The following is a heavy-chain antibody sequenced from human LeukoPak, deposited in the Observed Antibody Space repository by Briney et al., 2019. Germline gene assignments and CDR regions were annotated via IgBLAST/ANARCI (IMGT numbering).Heavy chain of an antibody. V-gene: IGHV4-34*01. CDR2: INHSGST. D-gene: IGHD3-10*01. CDR1: GGSISSYY. Sequence: SSETLSLTCTVSGGSISSYYWSWIRQPPGKGLEWIGEINHSGSTNYNPSLKSRVTISVDTSKNQFSLKLSSVTAADTAVYYCARHVSYYGSGSYYNRWGQGTLVTVSS. CDR3: ARHVSYYGSGSYYNR. J-gene: IGHJ4*02.